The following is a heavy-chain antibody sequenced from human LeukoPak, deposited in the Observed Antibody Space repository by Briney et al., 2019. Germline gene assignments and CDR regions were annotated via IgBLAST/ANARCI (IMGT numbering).Heavy chain of an antibody. CDR3: ARDQDPGAFDI. J-gene: IGHJ3*02. CDR1: SYTLTNYG. V-gene: IGHV1-18*01. CDR2: ISAYNGNT. Sequence: ASVKVSCKASSYTLTNYGISWVRQAPGQGLEWMGWISAYNGNTNYAQNLQGRVTMTTDTSTNTAYMELRSLRSDNTAVYYCARDQDPGAFDIWGQGTMVTVSS.